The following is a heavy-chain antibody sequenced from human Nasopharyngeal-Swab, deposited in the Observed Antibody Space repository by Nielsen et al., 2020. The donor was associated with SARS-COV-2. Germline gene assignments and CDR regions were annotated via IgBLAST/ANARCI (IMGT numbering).Heavy chain of an antibody. V-gene: IGHV4-39*01. CDR1: GGSISSSSYY. J-gene: IGHJ5*02. CDR2: IYYSGST. D-gene: IGHD5-18*01. CDR3: ARSNVATAMVIWSANWFDP. Sequence: SETLSLTCTVSGGSISSSSYYWGWIRQPPGKGLEWIGSIYYSGSTYYNPSLKSRVTISVDTSKNQFSLKLSSVTAADTAVYYCARSNVATAMVIWSANWFDPWGQGTLVTVSS.